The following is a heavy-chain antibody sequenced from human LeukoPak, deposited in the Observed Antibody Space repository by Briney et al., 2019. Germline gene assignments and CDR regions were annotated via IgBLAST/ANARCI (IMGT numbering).Heavy chain of an antibody. CDR1: GFTLSSHW. CDR2: IKQDGSQK. V-gene: IGHV3-7*01. D-gene: IGHD1-7*01. CDR3: ARWEIRGTAHQLDY. Sequence: GGSLRLSCAASGFTLSSHWMTWVRQAPGKGLEWVANIKQDGSQKYYVGSVKGRFTISRDNAKNSMYLQMNSLRAEDTAVYYCARWEIRGTAHQLDYWGQGTLVTVSS. J-gene: IGHJ4*02.